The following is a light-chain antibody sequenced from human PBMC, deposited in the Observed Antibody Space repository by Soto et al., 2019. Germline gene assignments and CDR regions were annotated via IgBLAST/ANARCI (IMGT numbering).Light chain of an antibody. J-gene: IGKJ4*01. CDR1: QSVSLS. CDR2: DTS. Sequence: EIVLTQSPATLSLSPGERATLSCRASQSVSLSLAWYQQIPGRAPRLLIYDTSHRATGIPARFSGSGSGTDFTLTISSLEPEDFAVYYCQKRSNWPPTFGGGTKVELK. CDR3: QKRSNWPPT. V-gene: IGKV3-11*01.